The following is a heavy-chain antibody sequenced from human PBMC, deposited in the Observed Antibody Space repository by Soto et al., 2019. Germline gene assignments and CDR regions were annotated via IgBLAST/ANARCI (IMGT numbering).Heavy chain of an antibody. D-gene: IGHD6-13*01. V-gene: IGHV1-24*01. J-gene: IGHJ4*02. CDR3: ATGGYSSWGPRY. CDR2: FDPEDGET. CDR1: GYTLTDLS. Sequence: ASVKVSCKVSGYTLTDLSMHWVRQAPGKGLEWIGGFDPEDGETIYAQKFQGRVTMTEDTSTDTAYMELSSLRSEDTAVYYCATGGYSSWGPRYWGQGTLVTVSS.